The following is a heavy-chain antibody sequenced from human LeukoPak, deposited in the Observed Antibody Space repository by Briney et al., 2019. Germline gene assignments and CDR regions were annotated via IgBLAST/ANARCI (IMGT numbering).Heavy chain of an antibody. Sequence: GGSLRLSCEASGFSFSSYNMEWVRQTPGKGRVWISSITTSSSYTFYADSVKGRFTISRDNARNSLYLQMNSLTAEDTAVYYCARDPYSGAYGDTYYYFMDVWGKGTTVTISS. V-gene: IGHV3-21*01. CDR2: ITTSSSYT. J-gene: IGHJ6*03. CDR1: GFSFSSYN. CDR3: ARDPYSGAYGDTYYYFMDV. D-gene: IGHD1-26*01.